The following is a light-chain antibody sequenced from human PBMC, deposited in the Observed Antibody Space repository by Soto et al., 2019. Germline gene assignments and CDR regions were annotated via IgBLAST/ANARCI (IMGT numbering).Light chain of an antibody. V-gene: IGKV1-5*03. J-gene: IGKJ1*01. Sequence: DIQMTQSPSTLSASVGDRVTITCRASQTIINWLAWYQQKPGKAPKLLIYKASTLEGEVPSRFSGSGSETEFTLTINSLQPDDSATYYCQQYHTYWCTFGQGTKVDIK. CDR3: QQYHTYWCT. CDR1: QTIINW. CDR2: KAS.